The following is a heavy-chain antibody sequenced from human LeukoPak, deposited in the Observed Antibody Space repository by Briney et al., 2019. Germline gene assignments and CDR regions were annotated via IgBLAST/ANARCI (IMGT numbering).Heavy chain of an antibody. CDR1: GYTFTGYY. J-gene: IGHJ5*02. V-gene: IGHV1-2*02. CDR2: INPNSGGT. Sequence: ASVKVSCKASGYTFTGYYMHWVRQAPGQGLEWMGWINPNSGGTNYAQKFQGRVTMTRDTSISTAYMELSRLRSDDTAVYYCAREWELLSWFDPWGQGTLVTVSS. CDR3: AREWELLSWFDP. D-gene: IGHD1-26*01.